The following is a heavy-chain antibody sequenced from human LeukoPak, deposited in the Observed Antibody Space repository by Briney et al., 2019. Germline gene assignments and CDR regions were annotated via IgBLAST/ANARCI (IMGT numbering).Heavy chain of an antibody. D-gene: IGHD4-23*01. CDR2: VYTGGRT. V-gene: IGHV3-66*01. CDR1: GFTVSSNY. J-gene: IGHJ4*02. CDR3: ARLTPRTIVTSGYFDY. Sequence: GGSLRLSCAASGFTVSSNYMSWVRQAPGKGLEYISVVYTGGRTYYADSVKGRFTISRDNSKNTPYLQLNSLRAEDTAVYYCARLTPRTIVTSGYFDYWGQGTLVTASS.